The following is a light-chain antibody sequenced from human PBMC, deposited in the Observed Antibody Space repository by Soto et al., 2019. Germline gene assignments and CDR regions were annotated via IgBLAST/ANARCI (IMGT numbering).Light chain of an antibody. Sequence: QSALTQPASVSGSPGQSITISCTGTSSDVGAYNYVSWFQQQPGHAPRLLIYDVTNRPSGVFDRFSGSKSGNTASLTISGLQAEDEADCYCKAHTSTGIHVFGTGTKVTVL. CDR1: SSDVGAYNY. V-gene: IGLV2-14*03. J-gene: IGLJ1*01. CDR3: KAHTSTGIHV. CDR2: DVT.